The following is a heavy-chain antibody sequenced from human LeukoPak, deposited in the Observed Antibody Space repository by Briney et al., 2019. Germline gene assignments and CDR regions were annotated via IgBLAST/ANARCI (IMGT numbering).Heavy chain of an antibody. CDR1: GFTFDDYA. CDR2: ISGDVGST. CDR3: AKDAPGWYDAFDI. J-gene: IGHJ3*02. V-gene: IGHV3-43*02. D-gene: IGHD6-19*01. Sequence: GXXLRLSCAASGFTFDDYAMHWVRHAPGKGLEWVSLISGDVGSTYYADSVKGRFTISRDNSKNSLYLQMNSLRTEDTALYYCAKDAPGWYDAFDIWGQGTMVTVSS.